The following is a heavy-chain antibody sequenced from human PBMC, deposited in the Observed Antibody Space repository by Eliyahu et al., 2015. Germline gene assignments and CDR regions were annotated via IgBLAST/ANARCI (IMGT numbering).Heavy chain of an antibody. V-gene: IGHV4-34*01. J-gene: IGHJ4*02. CDR3: ARMGGYCSSTSCGDY. CDR2: INHSGST. D-gene: IGHD2-2*01. Sequence: QVQLQQWGAGLLKPSETLSLTCAVYGGSFSGYYWSWIRQPPGKGLEWIGEINHSGSTNYNPSLKSRVTISVDTSKNQFSLKLSSVTAADTAVYYCARMGGYCSSTSCGDYWGQGTLVTVSS. CDR1: GGSFSGYY.